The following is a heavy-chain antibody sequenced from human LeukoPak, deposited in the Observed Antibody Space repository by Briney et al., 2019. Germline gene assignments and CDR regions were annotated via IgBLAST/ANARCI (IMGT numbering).Heavy chain of an antibody. V-gene: IGHV1-58*02. D-gene: IGHD6-6*01. CDR3: AASIPGSRWFDP. CDR2: IVVGSGNT. J-gene: IGHJ5*02. CDR1: GFTFTSSA. Sequence: GASVKVSCKASGFTFTSSAMQWVRQARGQRLEWIGWIVVGSGNTNYAQKFQERVTITRDMSTSTAYMELSSLRSEDTAVYYCAASIPGSRWFDPWGQGTLVTVSS.